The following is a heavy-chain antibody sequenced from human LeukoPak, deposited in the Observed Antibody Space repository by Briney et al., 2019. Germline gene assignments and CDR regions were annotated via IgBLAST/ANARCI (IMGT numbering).Heavy chain of an antibody. J-gene: IGHJ4*02. CDR1: GDSVSSNSAA. D-gene: IGHD6-13*01. V-gene: IGHV6-1*01. Sequence: SQTLSLTCAISGDSVSSNSAAWHWIRQSPSRGLEWLGRTYYRSKWYNDYAVSVKSRITINPDKSKNQFSLQLNSVRPEDTAVYYCVRGGYSSIWSWGQGTLVTVSS. CDR3: VRGGYSSIWS. CDR2: TYYRSKWYN.